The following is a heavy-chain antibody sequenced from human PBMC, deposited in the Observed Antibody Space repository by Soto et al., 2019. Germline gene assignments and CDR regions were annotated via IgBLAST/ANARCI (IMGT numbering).Heavy chain of an antibody. Sequence: PGGSLRLSCAASGFTFSNAWMSWVRQAPGKGLEWVGRIKSKTDGGTTDYAAPVKGRFTISRDDSKNTLYLQMNSLKTEDTAVYYCTTDLEYCTNGVCHIAVYWGQGTLVTVSS. CDR1: GFTFSNAW. CDR3: TTDLEYCTNGVCHIAVY. CDR2: IKSKTDGGTT. J-gene: IGHJ4*02. D-gene: IGHD2-8*01. V-gene: IGHV3-15*01.